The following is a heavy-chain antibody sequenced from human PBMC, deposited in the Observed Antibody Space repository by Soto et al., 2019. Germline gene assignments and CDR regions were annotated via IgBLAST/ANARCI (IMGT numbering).Heavy chain of an antibody. CDR1: GYTFTSYC. CDR2: ISAYNGNA. CDR3: ARDFLYYVFLSGPQDAFVI. Sequence: APVKVSCKASGYTFTSYCISWVRQAPGQGLEWMGWISAYNGNANYAQKLQGRVTMTTDTSTSTAYMELRSLRSDDTAVSYCARDFLYYVFLSGPQDAFVIWCPRTIGT. J-gene: IGHJ3*02. V-gene: IGHV1-18*01. D-gene: IGHD3-3*01.